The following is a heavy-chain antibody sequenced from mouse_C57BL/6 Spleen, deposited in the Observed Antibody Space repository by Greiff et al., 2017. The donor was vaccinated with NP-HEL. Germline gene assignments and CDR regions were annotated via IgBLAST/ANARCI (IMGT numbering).Heavy chain of an antibody. J-gene: IGHJ4*01. CDR3: ARGGPEAMDY. CDR2: IYPGDGDT. Sequence: QVHVKQSGAELVKPGASVKISCKASGYAFSSYWMNWVKQRPGKGLEWIGQIYPGDGDTNYNGKFKGKATLTADKSSSTAHMQLSSLTSEDSAVYFCARGGPEAMDYWGQGTSVTVSS. V-gene: IGHV1-80*01. CDR1: GYAFSSYW.